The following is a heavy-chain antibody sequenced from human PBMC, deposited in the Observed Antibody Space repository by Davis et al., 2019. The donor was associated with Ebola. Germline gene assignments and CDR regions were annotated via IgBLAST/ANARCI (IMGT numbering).Heavy chain of an antibody. CDR3: ARGVHGYSNYRYYYYGMDV. V-gene: IGHV1-69*13. Sequence: AASVKVSCKASGGTFSSYAISWVRQAPGQGLEWMGGIIHIFGTANYAQKFQGRVTITADESTSTAYMELSSLRSEDTAVYYCARGVHGYSNYRYYYYGMDVWGQGTTVTVSS. CDR1: GGTFSSYA. D-gene: IGHD4-11*01. CDR2: IIHIFGTA. J-gene: IGHJ6*02.